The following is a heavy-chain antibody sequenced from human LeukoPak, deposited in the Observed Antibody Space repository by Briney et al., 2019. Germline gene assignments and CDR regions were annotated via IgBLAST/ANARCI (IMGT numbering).Heavy chain of an antibody. Sequence: PGESLKISCQGSGYTFTNSFIGWVRQMPGKGLEWMGIIFPDSDTRYSPSFQGQVAFSVDHLISTAYLQWSSLKPSDTAMYYCATSDPQYYYILTGRDDAFGIWGQGTLVTVSS. V-gene: IGHV5-51*01. CDR1: GYTFTNSF. J-gene: IGHJ3*02. CDR2: IFPDSDT. D-gene: IGHD3-9*01. CDR3: ATSDPQYYYILTGRDDAFGI.